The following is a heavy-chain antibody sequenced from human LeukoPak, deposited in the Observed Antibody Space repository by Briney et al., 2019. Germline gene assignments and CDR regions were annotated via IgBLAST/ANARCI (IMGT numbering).Heavy chain of an antibody. Sequence: ASVKVSCKASGYTFTSYAMNWVRQAPGQGLEWMGWINTNTGNPTYAQGFTGRFVFSLDTTVSTAYLQISSLKAEDTAVYYCARERYCSGGSCYGYVDYWGQGTLVTVSS. CDR1: GYTFTSYA. D-gene: IGHD2-15*01. CDR3: ARERYCSGGSCYGYVDY. V-gene: IGHV7-4-1*02. CDR2: INTNTGNP. J-gene: IGHJ4*02.